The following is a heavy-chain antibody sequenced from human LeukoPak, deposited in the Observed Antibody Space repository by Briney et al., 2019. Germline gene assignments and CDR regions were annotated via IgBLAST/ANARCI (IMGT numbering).Heavy chain of an antibody. CDR3: ARGLVGYEAIAAAGIGGDYYYYYMDV. J-gene: IGHJ6*03. Sequence: SETLSLTCTVSGGSISSYYWSWIRQPPGKGLEWIGYIYYSGSTNYNPSLKSRVTISVDTSKNQFSLKLSSVTAADTAVYYCARGLVGYEAIAAAGIGGDYYYYYMDVWGKGTTVTVSS. V-gene: IGHV4-59*01. CDR1: GGSISSYY. D-gene: IGHD6-13*01. CDR2: IYYSGST.